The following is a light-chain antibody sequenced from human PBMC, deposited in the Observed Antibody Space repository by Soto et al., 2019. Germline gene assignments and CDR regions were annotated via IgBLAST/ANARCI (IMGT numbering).Light chain of an antibody. CDR1: QSVRSN. J-gene: IGKJ1*01. V-gene: IGKV3-11*01. CDR2: DAS. Sequence: EIVLTQSPATLSLSPGERATLSCRASQSVRSNLAWYQQKPGQAPRLLIYDASNRATGIPGRFSGSGSGTEFTLTISNLEPEDFAVYYCQQRSNWPWTFGQGAKVEIK. CDR3: QQRSNWPWT.